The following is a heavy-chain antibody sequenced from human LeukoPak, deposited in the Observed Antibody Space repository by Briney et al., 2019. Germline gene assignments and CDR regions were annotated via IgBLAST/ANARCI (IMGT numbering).Heavy chain of an antibody. CDR1: GGTFSSYA. CDR2: IIPIFGTA. CDR3: ARGPDGYNWYFDS. J-gene: IGHJ4*02. V-gene: IGHV1-69*13. D-gene: IGHD5-24*01. Sequence: SVKVSCKASGGTFSSYAISWVRQAPGQGLEWMGGIIPIFGTANYAQKFQGRVTITADESTSTAYMELSSLRSEDTAVYYCARGPDGYNWYFDSWGQGTLGTVSS.